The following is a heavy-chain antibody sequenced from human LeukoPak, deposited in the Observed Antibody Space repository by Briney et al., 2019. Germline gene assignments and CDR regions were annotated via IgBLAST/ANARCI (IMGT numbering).Heavy chain of an antibody. D-gene: IGHD5-18*01. CDR3: AKDPRLGYSYGRTDY. Sequence: GGSLRLSCAASGFTFSSYAMSWVRQAPGKGLEWVSAISGSGGSTYYADSVKGRFTISRDNSKNTLYLQMNSLRAEDTAVYYCAKDPRLGYSYGRTDYWGQGTLVTVSS. CDR1: GFTFSSYA. J-gene: IGHJ4*02. CDR2: ISGSGGST. V-gene: IGHV3-23*01.